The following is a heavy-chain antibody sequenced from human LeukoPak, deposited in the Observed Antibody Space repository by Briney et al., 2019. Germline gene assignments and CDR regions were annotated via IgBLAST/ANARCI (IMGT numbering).Heavy chain of an antibody. Sequence: SVKVSCKASGGTFSSYTISWVRQAPGQGLEWMGGIIPIFGTANYAQKFQGRVTITADESTSTAYMELSSLRSEDTAVYYCAREGPTGPTDAFDIWGQGTMVTVSS. CDR1: GGTFSSYT. D-gene: IGHD1-1*01. CDR3: AREGPTGPTDAFDI. J-gene: IGHJ3*02. V-gene: IGHV1-69*13. CDR2: IIPIFGTA.